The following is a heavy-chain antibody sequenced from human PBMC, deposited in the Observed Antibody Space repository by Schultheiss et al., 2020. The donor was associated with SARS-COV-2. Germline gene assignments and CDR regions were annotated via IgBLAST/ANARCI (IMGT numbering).Heavy chain of an antibody. J-gene: IGHJ4*02. CDR2: IYSGGST. CDR3: ASQGYCSGGNCYSNG. V-gene: IGHV3-23*03. CDR1: GFTFSSYA. Sequence: GESLKISCAASGFTFSSYAMSWVRQAPGKGLEWVSVIYSGGSTYYADSVKGRFTISRDNAKNSLYLQMNNLRAEDTAVYYCASQGYCSGGNCYSNGWGQGTLVTVSS. D-gene: IGHD2-15*01.